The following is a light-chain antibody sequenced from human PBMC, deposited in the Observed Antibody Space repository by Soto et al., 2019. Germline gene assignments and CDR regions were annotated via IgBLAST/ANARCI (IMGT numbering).Light chain of an antibody. Sequence: DIVMTQSPLSLPVTPGEPASISCRSSQSLLHRNGYDYLDWYLQKPGQSPQLLSYLASNRASGVPDRFSGSGSGTDFTLKISRVEAEDVGVYYCMQARQTPVTFGPGTKVQIK. CDR3: MQARQTPVT. V-gene: IGKV2-28*01. J-gene: IGKJ3*01. CDR2: LAS. CDR1: QSLLHRNGYDY.